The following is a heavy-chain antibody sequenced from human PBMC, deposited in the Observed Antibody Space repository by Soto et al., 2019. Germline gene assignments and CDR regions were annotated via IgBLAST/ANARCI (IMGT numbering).Heavy chain of an antibody. CDR2: IYYSGST. D-gene: IGHD5-12*01. Sequence: SETLSLTCTVSGGSISSGCYYWSWIRQHPGKGLEWIGYIYYSGSTYYNPSLKSRVTISVDTSKNQLSLKLSSVTAADTAVYYCTTGYDLAYYWGQGTLVTVSS. CDR1: GGSISSGCYY. J-gene: IGHJ4*02. CDR3: TTGYDLAYY. V-gene: IGHV4-31*03.